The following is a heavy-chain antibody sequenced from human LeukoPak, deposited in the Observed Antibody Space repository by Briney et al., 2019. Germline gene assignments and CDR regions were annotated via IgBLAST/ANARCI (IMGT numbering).Heavy chain of an antibody. Sequence: GGSLRLSCAASGFTLDDYGMSWVRQAPGKGLEWVSGIYWNGGSTGYADSVKGRFTISRDNAKNSLYLQMNSLRAEDTALYYCARGYGSGSYYKNPIDYWGQGTLVTVSS. CDR2: IYWNGGST. J-gene: IGHJ4*02. CDR1: GFTLDDYG. V-gene: IGHV3-20*04. CDR3: ARGYGSGSYYKNPIDY. D-gene: IGHD3-10*01.